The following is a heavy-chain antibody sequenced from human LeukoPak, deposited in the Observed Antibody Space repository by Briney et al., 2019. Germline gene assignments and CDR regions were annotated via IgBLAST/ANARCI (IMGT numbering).Heavy chain of an antibody. CDR2: IYYSGST. J-gene: IGHJ5*02. V-gene: IGHV4-59*08. Sequence: SETLSLTCTVSGGSISSYYWSWIRQPPGKGLEWIGYIYYSGSTNYNPSLKSRVTISVDTSKNQFSLKLSSVTAADTAVYYCARGDIVATSYFGEWFDPWGQGTLVTVSS. D-gene: IGHD5-12*01. CDR1: GGSISSYY. CDR3: ARGDIVATSYFGEWFDP.